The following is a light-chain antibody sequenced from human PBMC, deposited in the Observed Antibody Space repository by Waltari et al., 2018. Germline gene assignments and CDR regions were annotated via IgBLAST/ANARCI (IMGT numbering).Light chain of an antibody. CDR2: LGP. CDR1: QSLLSSNGNNY. CDR3: AQVLHTPLT. J-gene: IGKJ4*01. Sequence: DIVMTQSPLSLPVTPGEPASISCRSSQSLLSSNGNNYLDWYLQKPGQSPQLLIYLGPNRASGVPDRFSGSGSGTDFTLKISRVEAEDVGVYYCAQVLHTPLTFGGGTKVEIK. V-gene: IGKV2-28*01.